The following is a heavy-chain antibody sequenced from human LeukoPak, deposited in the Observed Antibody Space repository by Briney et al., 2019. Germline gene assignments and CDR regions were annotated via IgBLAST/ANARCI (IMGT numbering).Heavy chain of an antibody. D-gene: IGHD4-17*01. V-gene: IGHV3-21*01. J-gene: IGHJ4*02. CDR1: GFTSSSYS. CDR3: ARDMNPYGDYVDYFDY. CDR2: ISSSSSYI. Sequence: GGSLRLSCAASGFTSSSYSMNWVRQAPGKGLEWVSSISSSSSYIYYADSVKGRFTISRDNAKNSLYLQMNSLRAEDTAVYYCARDMNPYGDYVDYFDYWGQGTLVTVSS.